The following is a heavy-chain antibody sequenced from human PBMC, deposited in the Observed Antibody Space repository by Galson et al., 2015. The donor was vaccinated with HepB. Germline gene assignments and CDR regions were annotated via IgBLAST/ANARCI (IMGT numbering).Heavy chain of an antibody. V-gene: IGHV3-15*04. CDR3: TTAPLHPFS. D-gene: IGHD2/OR15-2a*01. J-gene: IGHJ5*02. Sequence: SLRLSCATSGFTFRNAWMIWVPQAPGKGLEWVGRIESRTDGETTDYAAPVKGRFTISRDDSRDTLYLQMNNLKTEDTGLYFCTTAPLHPFSWGQGILVTVSS. CDR1: GFTFRNAW. CDR2: IESRTDGETT.